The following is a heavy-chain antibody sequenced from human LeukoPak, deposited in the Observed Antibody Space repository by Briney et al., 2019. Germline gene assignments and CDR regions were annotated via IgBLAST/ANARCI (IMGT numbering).Heavy chain of an antibody. V-gene: IGHV1-2*02. CDR2: INPNSGGT. CDR1: VYTFTGYY. CDR3: ARDPGYFYHFDC. D-gene: IGHD3-22*01. Sequence: SVNVSFMCSVYTFTGYYMDGVRQARGQGVAGMGWINPNSGGTNSAQQFQGRVTMTRDTSINKAYMELHRLRSHDTAVYYCARDPGYFYHFDCWGQGTLVTVPS. J-gene: IGHJ4*02.